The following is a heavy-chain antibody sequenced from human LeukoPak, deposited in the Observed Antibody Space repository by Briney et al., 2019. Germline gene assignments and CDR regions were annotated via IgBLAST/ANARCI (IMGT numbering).Heavy chain of an antibody. D-gene: IGHD3-10*01. V-gene: IGHV3-48*03. CDR3: ARKLPEGFDY. CDR2: ISSSGSTI. J-gene: IGHJ4*02. Sequence: GGSLRLSCAASGFTFSSYEMNWVRQAPGKGLEWVSYISSSGSTIYYADSVKGRFTISRDNAKNSLYLQMNSLRAEDTAVYYCARKLPEGFDYRGQGTLVTVSS. CDR1: GFTFSSYE.